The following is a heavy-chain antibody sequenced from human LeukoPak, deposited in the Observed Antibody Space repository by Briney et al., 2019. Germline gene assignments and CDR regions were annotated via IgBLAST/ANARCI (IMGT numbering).Heavy chain of an antibody. CDR1: GGTFSSYA. J-gene: IGHJ6*03. D-gene: IGHD3-10*01. Sequence: SVKVSCKASGGTFSSYAISWVRQAPGQGLEWMGGIIPIFGTANYAQKFQGRVTITADESTSTAYMELSSLRSEDTAVYYCARGTMVRGIYYYMDVWGKGTTVTVSS. CDR2: IIPIFGTA. CDR3: ARGTMVRGIYYYMDV. V-gene: IGHV1-69*13.